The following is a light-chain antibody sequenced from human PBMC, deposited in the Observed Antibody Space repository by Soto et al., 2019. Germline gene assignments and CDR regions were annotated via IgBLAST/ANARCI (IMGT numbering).Light chain of an antibody. Sequence: QSVLTQPPSVSGAPGQRVTISCTGSSSNIGAGYDVHWYQQLPGTAPKLLISGNTNRPSGVPDRFSGSKSGTSASLAITGLQAEDEAVYYCQSYDSGLSAYVFGTGTKLTVL. CDR1: SSNIGAGYD. J-gene: IGLJ1*01. CDR2: GNT. CDR3: QSYDSGLSAYV. V-gene: IGLV1-40*01.